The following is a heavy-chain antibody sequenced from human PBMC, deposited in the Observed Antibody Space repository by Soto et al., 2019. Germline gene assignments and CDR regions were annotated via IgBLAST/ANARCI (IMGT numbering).Heavy chain of an antibody. J-gene: IGHJ6*03. CDR1: GGSISSSSYY. D-gene: IGHD1-20*01. Sequence: SETLSLTCTVSGGSISSSSYYWGWIRQPPGKGLKRIGSIYYSGSTYYNPSLKSRVTISVDTSKNQFSLKLSSVTAADTAVYYCARLIKSYNWNGHYYYYMDVWGKGTTVTVSS. CDR2: IYYSGST. V-gene: IGHV4-39*01. CDR3: ARLIKSYNWNGHYYYYMDV.